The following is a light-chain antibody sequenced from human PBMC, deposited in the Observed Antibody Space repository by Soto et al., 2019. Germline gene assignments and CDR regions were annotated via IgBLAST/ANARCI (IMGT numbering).Light chain of an antibody. CDR2: EVS. V-gene: IGLV2-18*02. CDR3: SSYTTSSTGV. J-gene: IGLJ3*02. Sequence: QSALTQPPSVSESPGQSVTISCTGTSSDVGSYNRVSWYQQPPGTAPKLIIYEVSNRPSGVPDRFSGSKSGNTASLTISGLQAEDEADYYCSSYTTSSTGVFGGGTKLTVL. CDR1: SSDVGSYNR.